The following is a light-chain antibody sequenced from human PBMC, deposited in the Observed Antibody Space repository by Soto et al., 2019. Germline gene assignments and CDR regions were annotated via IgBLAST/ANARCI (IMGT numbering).Light chain of an antibody. Sequence: QSVLTQPPSVSGAPGQRVAISCTGSSSNIGAEYDVHWYQQFPGTAPKLLIFGNNNRPSGVPERFSGSKSGTSASLAISGLQAEDEADYYCQSYDSSLIGVVFGGGTKLTVL. CDR2: GNN. V-gene: IGLV1-40*01. CDR3: QSYDSSLIGVV. CDR1: SSNIGAEYD. J-gene: IGLJ3*02.